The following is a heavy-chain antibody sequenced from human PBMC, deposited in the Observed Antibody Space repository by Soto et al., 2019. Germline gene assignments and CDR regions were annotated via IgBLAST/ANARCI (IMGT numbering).Heavy chain of an antibody. CDR1: GFTFDDYG. CDR2: IWYDGSDK. CDR3: ARGVDSPVTTDYLDF. D-gene: IGHD4-17*01. J-gene: IGHJ4*02. Sequence: GGSLRLSCAASGFTFDDYGMHWVRQAPGKGLEWVAVIWYDGSDKYYTDSVKGRFTISRDNSKNTVYLQMNSLRAEDTAVYYCARGVDSPVTTDYLDFWGQGTLVTVSS. V-gene: IGHV3-33*01.